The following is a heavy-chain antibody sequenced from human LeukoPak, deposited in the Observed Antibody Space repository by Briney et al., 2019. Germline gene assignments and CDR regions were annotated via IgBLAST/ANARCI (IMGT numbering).Heavy chain of an antibody. V-gene: IGHV3-23*01. Sequence: GGSLRLSCVASGFTFSSYAMSWVRQAPGKGLEWVSAISGSGGSTHYADSVKGRFTISRDNSKNTLYLQMNSLRAEDTAVYYCKTSGWPVNSPTSDYWGQGTLVTVSS. D-gene: IGHD6-19*01. CDR3: KTSGWPVNSPTSDY. CDR1: GFTFSSYA. CDR2: ISGSGGST. J-gene: IGHJ4*02.